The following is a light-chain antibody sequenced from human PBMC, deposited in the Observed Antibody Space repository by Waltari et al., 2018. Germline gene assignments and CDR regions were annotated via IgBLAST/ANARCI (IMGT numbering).Light chain of an antibody. CDR1: SGHSSSA. J-gene: IGLJ3*02. CDR2: LNSDGSH. V-gene: IGLV4-69*01. CDR3: QTWGTGIRV. Sequence: QLVLTQSPSASASLGASVKLTCTRSSGHSSSAIAWPQQQPEKGPRYLMKLNSDGSHSKGDGIPDRFSGSSSGAERYLTISSLQSEDEADYYCQTWGTGIRVFGGGTKLTVL.